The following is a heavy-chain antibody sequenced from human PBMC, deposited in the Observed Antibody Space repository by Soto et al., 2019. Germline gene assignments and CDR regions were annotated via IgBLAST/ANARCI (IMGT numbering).Heavy chain of an antibody. V-gene: IGHV3-23*01. D-gene: IGHD5-18*01. CDR3: AKDRIQLWLSYYGMDV. Sequence: EVQLLESGGGLVQPGGSLRLSCAASGFTFSSYAMSWVRQAPGKGLEWVSAISGSGGSTYYADSVKGRFTISRDNSKNTLYLQMNSLRAEDTAVYYYAKDRIQLWLSYYGMDVWGQGTTVTVSS. CDR1: GFTFSSYA. J-gene: IGHJ6*02. CDR2: ISGSGGST.